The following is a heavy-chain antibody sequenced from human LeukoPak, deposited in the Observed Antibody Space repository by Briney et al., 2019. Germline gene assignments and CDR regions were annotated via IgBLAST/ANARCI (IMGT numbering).Heavy chain of an antibody. CDR3: ARDGGGYSGYDGRYFDY. CDR1: GFTFSSYW. V-gene: IGHV3-7*03. CDR2: IKQDGSEE. Sequence: GGSLRLSCAASGFTFSSYWMSWVRQAPGKGLEWVANIKQDGSEEYYVDSVKGRFTISRDNAKNSLYLQMNSLRAEDTAVYYCARDGGGYSGYDGRYFDYWGQGTLVTVSS. D-gene: IGHD5-12*01. J-gene: IGHJ4*02.